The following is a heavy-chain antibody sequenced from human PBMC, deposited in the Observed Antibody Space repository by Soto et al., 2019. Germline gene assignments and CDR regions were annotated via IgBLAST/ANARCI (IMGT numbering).Heavy chain of an antibody. CDR2: INHSGST. J-gene: IGHJ4*02. CDR1: GGALSGYY. D-gene: IGHD6-19*01. CDR3: ARGGPWGWYVY. V-gene: IGHV4-34*01. Sequence: WETLSLTRAVFGGALSGYYWSWVRQPPGKGLEWIGEINHSGSTNYNPSLKSRVTISVDTSKNQFSLKLSSVTAADTAVYYCARGGPWGWYVYWGQGTLVTGSS.